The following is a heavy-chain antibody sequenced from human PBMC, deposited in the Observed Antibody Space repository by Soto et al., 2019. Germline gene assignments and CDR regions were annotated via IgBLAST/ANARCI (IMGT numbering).Heavy chain of an antibody. V-gene: IGHV3-48*01. Sequence: PGGSLRLSCAASGFTFSSYSMNWVRQAPGKGLEWVSYISSSSSTIYYADSVKGRFTISRDNAKNSLYLQMNSLRAEDTAVYYYARDPDHFGVVIIPGAFDIWGQGTMVTVSS. J-gene: IGHJ3*02. CDR3: ARDPDHFGVVIIPGAFDI. D-gene: IGHD3-3*01. CDR2: ISSSSSTI. CDR1: GFTFSSYS.